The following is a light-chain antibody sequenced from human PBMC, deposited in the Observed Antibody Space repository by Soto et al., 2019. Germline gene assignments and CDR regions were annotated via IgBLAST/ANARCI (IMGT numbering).Light chain of an antibody. J-gene: IGKJ1*01. CDR3: QQTYSFPQT. Sequence: DIQMTQSPSSLSASVGDRVTITCRASQTISRSLNWYQQKPGKAPKLLMFAISSLPSGVPSRFSGSGSGTDFTLTITNLQPEDFATYYCQQTYSFPQTFGQGTKVDIK. CDR1: QTISRS. CDR2: AIS. V-gene: IGKV1-39*01.